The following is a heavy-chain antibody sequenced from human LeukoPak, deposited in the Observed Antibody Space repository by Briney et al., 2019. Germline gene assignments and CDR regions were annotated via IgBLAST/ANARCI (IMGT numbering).Heavy chain of an antibody. CDR1: GYTFTSYD. V-gene: IGHV1-2*02. J-gene: IGHJ4*02. Sequence: ASVKVSCKASGYTFTSYDINWVRQAPGQGLEWMGWINPNSGGTNYAQKFQGRVTMTRDTSISTAYMELSRLRSDDTAVYYCARAVAGEYYFDYWGQGTLVTVSS. CDR2: INPNSGGT. D-gene: IGHD6-19*01. CDR3: ARAVAGEYYFDY.